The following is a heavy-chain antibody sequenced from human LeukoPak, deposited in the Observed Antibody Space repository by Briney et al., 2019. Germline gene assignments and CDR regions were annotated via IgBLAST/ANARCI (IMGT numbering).Heavy chain of an antibody. V-gene: IGHV3-33*01. D-gene: IGHD3-16*02. CDR3: ARHQSSYGMDV. CDR1: GFTFSRSG. J-gene: IGHJ6*02. CDR2: IWYDGSQE. Sequence: GGSLRLSCAASGFTFSRSGMHWVRQATGKWLEWVSVIWYDGSQEDYADSVKGRFTISRDNSKNTLFMQMNSLRAEDTAVYYCARHQSSYGMDVWGQGTTVTVSS.